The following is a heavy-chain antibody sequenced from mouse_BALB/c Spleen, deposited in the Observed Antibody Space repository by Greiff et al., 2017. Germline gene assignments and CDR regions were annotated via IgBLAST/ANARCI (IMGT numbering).Heavy chain of an antibody. CDR1: GYTFTSYN. CDR2: IYPGNGDT. D-gene: IGHD2-1*01. CDR3: AVYGNPYFAY. V-gene: IGHV1-12*01. J-gene: IGHJ3*01. Sequence: QVQLKESGAELVKPGASVKMSCKASGYTFTSYNMHWVKQTPGQGLEWIGAIYPGNGDTSYNQKFKGKATLTADKSSSTAYMQLSSLTSEDSAVCYCAVYGNPYFAYWGQGTLVTVSA.